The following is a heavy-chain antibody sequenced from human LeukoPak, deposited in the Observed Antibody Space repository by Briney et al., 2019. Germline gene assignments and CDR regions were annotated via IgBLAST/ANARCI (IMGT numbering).Heavy chain of an antibody. CDR3: ARDIYGYFDL. CDR1: GFTFSRFA. J-gene: IGHJ2*01. Sequence: GGSLRLSCAVSGFTFSRFAMNWVRQAPGQGLEWISIISGSGGSAYYADSVKGRFTISRDSSKNTLYLQMNSLRAEDTAVYYCARDIYGYFDLWGRGTLVTVSS. CDR2: ISGSGGSA. V-gene: IGHV3-23*01. D-gene: IGHD3-16*01.